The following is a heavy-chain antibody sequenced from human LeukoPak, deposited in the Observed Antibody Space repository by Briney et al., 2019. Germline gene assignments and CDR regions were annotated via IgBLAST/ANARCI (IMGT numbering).Heavy chain of an antibody. CDR3: ARAVTYCSSTSCYGAYYYYMDV. CDR2: IIPIFGTA. Sequence: SVKVSCKASGGTFSSYAISWVRQAPGQGLEWMGGIIPIFGTANYAQKFQGRVTITADESTSTAYMELSSLRSEDTAVYYCARAVTYCSSTSCYGAYYYYMDVWGKGTTVTVSS. V-gene: IGHV1-69*13. J-gene: IGHJ6*03. CDR1: GGTFSSYA. D-gene: IGHD2-2*01.